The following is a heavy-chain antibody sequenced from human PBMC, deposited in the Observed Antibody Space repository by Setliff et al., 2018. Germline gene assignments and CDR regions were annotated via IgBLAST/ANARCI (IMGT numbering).Heavy chain of an antibody. D-gene: IGHD6-25*01. J-gene: IGHJ3*02. CDR3: ARDWGAAGSTNAFDI. CDR1: GFPFNIYW. CDR2: IKQDGSEK. Sequence: GGSLRLSCAASGFPFNIYWMSWVRQAPGKGLEWVANIKQDGSEKYYVDSVGGRFTVSRDNAQNTVYLQMNSLGVDDTAVYYCARDWGAAGSTNAFDIWGQGTMVTVSS. V-gene: IGHV3-7*01.